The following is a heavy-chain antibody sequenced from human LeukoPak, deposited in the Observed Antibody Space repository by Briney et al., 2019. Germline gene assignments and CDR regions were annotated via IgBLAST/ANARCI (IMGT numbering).Heavy chain of an antibody. CDR3: ARAGVDYYDSSGYYYPNDY. CDR1: GFTVSSNY. Sequence: GGSLRLSCAASGFTVSSNYMSWVRQAPGKGLEWVSVIYSGGSTYYADSVKGRFTISRDNAKNTLYLQMNSLRAEDTAVYYCARAGVDYYDSSGYYYPNDYWGQGTLVTVSS. V-gene: IGHV3-66*01. CDR2: IYSGGST. D-gene: IGHD3-22*01. J-gene: IGHJ4*02.